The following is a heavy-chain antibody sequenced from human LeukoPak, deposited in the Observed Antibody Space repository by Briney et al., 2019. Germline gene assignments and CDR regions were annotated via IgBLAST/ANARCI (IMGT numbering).Heavy chain of an antibody. CDR2: INAGNGNT. Sequence: ASVKVSCKASGYTFTSYSMHWVRQAPGQRLEWMGWINAGNGNTKYSQKFQGRVTMTRDTSTSTVYMELSSLRSEDTAVYYCARVRQGYYFDYWGQGTLVTVSS. J-gene: IGHJ4*02. CDR3: ARVRQGYYFDY. CDR1: GYTFTSYS. V-gene: IGHV1-3*01.